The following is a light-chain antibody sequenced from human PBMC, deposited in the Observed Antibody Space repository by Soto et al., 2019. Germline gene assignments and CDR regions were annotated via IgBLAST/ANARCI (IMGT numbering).Light chain of an antibody. Sequence: AIQMTQSPSSLSASVGDRVTITCRASQDIRNELGWYQQKPGKAPKALIYGVSNLQSGVPSRFSGSGSGTDFTLTISSLQPEDFAVYYCLQDLNYPRTFGQGTKVEIK. J-gene: IGKJ1*01. CDR2: GVS. CDR1: QDIRNE. V-gene: IGKV1-6*01. CDR3: LQDLNYPRT.